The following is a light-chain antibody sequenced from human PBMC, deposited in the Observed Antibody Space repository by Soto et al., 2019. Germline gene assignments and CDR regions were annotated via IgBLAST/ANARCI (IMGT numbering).Light chain of an antibody. V-gene: IGKV1-5*01. J-gene: IGKJ2*01. CDR2: DAS. CDR3: QQYNGLSYT. Sequence: DIQMTQSPSTLSASVGDRVTITCRASESISYCLAWYQQKPGKAPKFLIYDASSLKSGVPSRFSGSGSGTEFTLTISSLQPDDFATYYGQQYNGLSYTFGQGTKLEI. CDR1: ESISYC.